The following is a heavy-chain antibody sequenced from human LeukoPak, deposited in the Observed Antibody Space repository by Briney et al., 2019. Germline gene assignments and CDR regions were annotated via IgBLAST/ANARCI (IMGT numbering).Heavy chain of an antibody. CDR2: IGSDGNNE. Sequence: GGSLRLSCAASGFTFNIYGMHWVRQAPGKGLEWGTFIGSDGNNEYYADSVKGRFTISRDNAKNSLYLQMNSLTADDTAVYYCAREIGTSGRAGYFDYWGQGSLVTVSS. J-gene: IGHJ4*02. D-gene: IGHD1-7*01. CDR3: AREIGTSGRAGYFDY. CDR1: GFTFNIYG. V-gene: IGHV3-30*02.